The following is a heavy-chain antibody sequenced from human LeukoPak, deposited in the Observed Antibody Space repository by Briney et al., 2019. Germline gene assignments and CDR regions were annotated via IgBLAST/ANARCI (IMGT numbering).Heavy chain of an antibody. J-gene: IGHJ1*01. D-gene: IGHD6-19*01. V-gene: IGHV1-2*02. CDR3: ARATIAVAGPNAEYFQH. Sequence: ASVKVSCKASGYTFTGYYMHWVRQAPGQGLEWMGWINPNSGGINYAQKFQGRVTMTRDTSISTAYMELSRLRSDDTAVYYCARATIAVAGPNAEYFQHWGQGTLVTVSS. CDR2: INPNSGGI. CDR1: GYTFTGYY.